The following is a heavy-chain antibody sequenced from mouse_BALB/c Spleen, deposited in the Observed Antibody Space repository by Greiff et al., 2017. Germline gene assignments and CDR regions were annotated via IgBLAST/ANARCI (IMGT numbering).Heavy chain of an antibody. CDR2: ISSGSSTI. CDR1: GFTFSSFG. CDR3: ARDGNYVRWFDV. J-gene: IGHJ1*01. V-gene: IGHV5-17*02. D-gene: IGHD2-1*01. Sequence: EVQRVESGGGLVQPGGSRKLSCAASGFTFSSFGMHWVRQAPEKGLEWVAYISSGSSTIYYADTVKGRFTISRDNPKNTLFLQMTSLRSEDTAMYYCARDGNYVRWFDVWGAGTTVTVSS.